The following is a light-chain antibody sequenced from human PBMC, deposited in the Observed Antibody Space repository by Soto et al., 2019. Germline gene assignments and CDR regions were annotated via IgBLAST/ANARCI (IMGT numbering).Light chain of an antibody. CDR2: GAS. CDR3: QQYFYWRT. CDR1: QSVSSN. J-gene: IGKJ1*01. V-gene: IGKV3-15*01. Sequence: EIVMTQSPATLSVSPGERATLSCRASQSVSSNLAWYQQKPGQAPRLLIYGASTRATGIPARFSGSGSGTEFTLTISSLQSEDSAVYYCQQYFYWRTFGQGTKVEIQ.